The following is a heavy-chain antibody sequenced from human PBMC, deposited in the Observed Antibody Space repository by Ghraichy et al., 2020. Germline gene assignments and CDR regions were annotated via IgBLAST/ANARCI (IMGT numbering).Heavy chain of an antibody. J-gene: IGHJ6*03. CDR3: ARDGFSVTPCYYYYMDV. Sequence: GESLNISCEASRFPFSHYGMHWVRQAPGKGLEWVAVIWFDGSHIYYGDTVKGRVTISRDNSKNTLYLEMNSVRAEDTAVYYCARDGFSVTPCYYYYMDVWGKGTKVTVSS. CDR1: RFPFSHYG. D-gene: IGHD2/OR15-2a*01. CDR2: IWFDGSHI. V-gene: IGHV3-33*01.